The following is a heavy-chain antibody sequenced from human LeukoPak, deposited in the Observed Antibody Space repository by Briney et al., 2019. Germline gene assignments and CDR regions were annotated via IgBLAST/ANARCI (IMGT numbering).Heavy chain of an antibody. CDR1: GGSISSSSYY. CDR2: IYYSGTT. V-gene: IGHV4-39*06. Sequence: SETLSLTCTVSGGSISSSSYYWGWIRQPPGKGLEWIGSIYYSGTTYYNPSLKSRVTISVDTSKNQFPLKLSSVTAADTAVYYCARTFIAVALDYWGQGTLVTVSS. D-gene: IGHD6-19*01. J-gene: IGHJ4*02. CDR3: ARTFIAVALDY.